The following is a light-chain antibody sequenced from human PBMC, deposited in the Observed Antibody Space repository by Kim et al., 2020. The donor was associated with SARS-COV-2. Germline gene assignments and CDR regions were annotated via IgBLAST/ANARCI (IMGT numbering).Light chain of an antibody. CDR3: QQSYSTPRT. J-gene: IGKJ2*01. Sequence: DIQMTQSPSSLSASVGDRVSIICRSSQSINTHLNWYQHKPGKAPTLLIYGASTLQSGVPSRFSGSGSGTDFALTISSLQPEDFATYYCQQSYSTPRTFGQGTKLEIK. CDR1: QSINTH. CDR2: GAS. V-gene: IGKV1-39*01.